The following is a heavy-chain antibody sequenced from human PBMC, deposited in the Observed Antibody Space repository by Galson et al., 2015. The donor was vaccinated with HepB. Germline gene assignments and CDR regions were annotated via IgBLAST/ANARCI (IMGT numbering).Heavy chain of an antibody. V-gene: IGHV1-69*13. Sequence: SVKVSCKASGGTFSSYAISWVRQAPGQGLEWMEGIIPIFGTANYAQKFQGRVTITADESTSTAYMELSSLRSEDTAVYYCARAFGQQLATPFDYWGQGTLVTVSS. CDR1: GGTFSSYA. D-gene: IGHD6-13*01. CDR3: ARAFGQQLATPFDY. CDR2: IIPIFGTA. J-gene: IGHJ4*02.